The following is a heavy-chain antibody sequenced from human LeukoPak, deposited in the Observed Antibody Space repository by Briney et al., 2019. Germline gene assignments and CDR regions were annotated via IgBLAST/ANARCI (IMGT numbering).Heavy chain of an antibody. Sequence: GGSLRLSCAASGFTFSSYAMSWVRQAPGKGLEWVSAISGSGGSTYYADSVKGRFTISRDNSKNTLYLQMNSLRAEDTAVYYCAKDSLSSYDYVWGSYRFDYWGQGTLVTVSS. CDR2: ISGSGGST. V-gene: IGHV3-23*01. D-gene: IGHD3-16*02. J-gene: IGHJ4*02. CDR3: AKDSLSSYDYVWGSYRFDY. CDR1: GFTFSSYA.